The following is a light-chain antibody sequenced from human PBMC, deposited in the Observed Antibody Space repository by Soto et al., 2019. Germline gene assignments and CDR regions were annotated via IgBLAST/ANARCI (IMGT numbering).Light chain of an antibody. Sequence: EIVLTQSPDTLSFSPGERATLSCRASHTVSSKLAWYQQKPGQAPRLLIYGASSRATGIPDRFSGSGSGTDFTLTISRLEPEDVAVYYCQQYGSSPITFGQGTRLE. CDR2: GAS. J-gene: IGKJ5*01. CDR3: QQYGSSPIT. V-gene: IGKV3-20*01. CDR1: HTVSSK.